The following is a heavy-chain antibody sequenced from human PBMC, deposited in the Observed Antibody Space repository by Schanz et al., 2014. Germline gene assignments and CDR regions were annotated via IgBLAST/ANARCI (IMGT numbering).Heavy chain of an antibody. Sequence: EVQLVESGGGLVKPGGSLRLSCATSGFTLNNAWMNWVRQAPGKGLQWVARIKSKTDGGTRDYAAPVKGRFTISTDDSKNTVYLQINSRKTEDTAVYYCTADLWFGAVWGVWWGQGTLVTVSS. V-gene: IGHV3-15*01. D-gene: IGHD3-10*01. CDR2: IKSKTDGGTR. CDR1: GFTLNNAW. J-gene: IGHJ4*02. CDR3: TADLWFGAVWGVW.